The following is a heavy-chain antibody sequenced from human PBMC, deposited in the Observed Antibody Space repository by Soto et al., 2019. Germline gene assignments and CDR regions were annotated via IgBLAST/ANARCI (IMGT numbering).Heavy chain of an antibody. V-gene: IGHV4-39*02. CDR3: AREGENYYYYYGMDV. CDR1: GGSISSSSYY. CDR2: IYYSGST. J-gene: IGHJ6*02. Sequence: SETLSLTCTVSGGSISSSSYYWGWIRQPPGKGLEWIGSIYYSGSTYYNPSLKSRVTISVDTSKNQFSLKLSSVTAAVTAVYYCAREGENYYYYYGMDVWGQGTTVTVSS. D-gene: IGHD3-16*01.